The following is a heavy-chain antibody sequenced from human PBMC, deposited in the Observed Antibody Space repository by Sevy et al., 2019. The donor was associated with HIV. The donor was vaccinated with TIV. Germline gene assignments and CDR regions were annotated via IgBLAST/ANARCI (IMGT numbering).Heavy chain of an antibody. CDR2: IKNKANSYTT. V-gene: IGHV3-72*01. CDR3: ATHAGIAAAGRVFDY. J-gene: IGHJ4*02. Sequence: GGSLRLSCAASGFTFSDHYMEWVRQAPGKGLEWVGRIKNKANSYTTEYAVSEKCRFTISRDDSKNSLYRQRNSLKTEDTAVYYCATHAGIAAAGRVFDYWGQGTLVTVSS. CDR1: GFTFSDHY. D-gene: IGHD6-13*01.